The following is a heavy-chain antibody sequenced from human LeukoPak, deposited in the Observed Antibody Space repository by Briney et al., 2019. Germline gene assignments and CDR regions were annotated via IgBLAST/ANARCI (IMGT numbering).Heavy chain of an antibody. J-gene: IGHJ4*02. D-gene: IGHD5-12*01. CDR1: GFTFSSYW. V-gene: IGHV3-74*03. CDR2: INSDGSNI. CDR3: AGEGRVSGYDFDC. Sequence: QPGGSLRLSCAASGFTFSSYWMHWVRQAPGKGLVWVSRINSDGSNITYADSVKGRFTISRDNAKNTLYLQMNSLRVEDTAVYYCAGEGRVSGYDFDCWGQGTLVTVS.